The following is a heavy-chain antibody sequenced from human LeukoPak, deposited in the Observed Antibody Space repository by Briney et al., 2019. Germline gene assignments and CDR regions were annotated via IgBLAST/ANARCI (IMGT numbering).Heavy chain of an antibody. J-gene: IGHJ4*02. CDR2: IWSDGSNK. Sequence: GGSLRLSCEVSGFTVSSNYMSWVRQAPGKGLEWVAGIWSDGSNKYYADSVKGRFTISRDNSKNTLSLQVNSLRAEDTAVYYCARTPYSSGWYYFDYWGQGTLVTVSS. D-gene: IGHD6-19*01. CDR1: GFTVSSNY. V-gene: IGHV3-33*08. CDR3: ARTPYSSGWYYFDY.